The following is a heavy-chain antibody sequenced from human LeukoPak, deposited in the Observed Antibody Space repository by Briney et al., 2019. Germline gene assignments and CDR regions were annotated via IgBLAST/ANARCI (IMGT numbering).Heavy chain of an antibody. CDR1: GGSISSYY. D-gene: IGHD4-17*01. Sequence: SETLSLTCTVSGGSISSYYWSPIRQPPGTGLEWIGYIYYSGSTNYNPSLKSRVTISVDTSKNQFSLKLSSVTAADTAVYYCARVYGDPTYYYYYGMDVWGQGTTVTVSS. CDR2: IYYSGST. CDR3: ARVYGDPTYYYYYGMDV. V-gene: IGHV4-59*01. J-gene: IGHJ6*02.